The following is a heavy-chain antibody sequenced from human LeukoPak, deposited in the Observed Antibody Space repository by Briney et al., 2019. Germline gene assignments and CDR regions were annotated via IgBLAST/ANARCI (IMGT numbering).Heavy chain of an antibody. V-gene: IGHV4-59*01. Sequence: PSETLSLTCTVSGGSISSYYWSWIRQPPGKGLEWVGHIYYSGSTNYNPSLKSRVTISVDTSKNQFSLKLTSVTAADTAVYYCARSRDGYNIDSWGQGTLVTVSS. D-gene: IGHD5-24*01. J-gene: IGHJ4*02. CDR1: GGSISSYY. CDR2: IYYSGST. CDR3: ARSRDGYNIDS.